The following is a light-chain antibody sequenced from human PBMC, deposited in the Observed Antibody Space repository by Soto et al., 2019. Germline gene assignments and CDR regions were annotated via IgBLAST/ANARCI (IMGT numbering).Light chain of an antibody. V-gene: IGLV1-51*02. Sequence: QSVLTQPPSVSAAPGQKVTISCSGSSSNIGNNYVSWYQQLPGTAPKLLIYENNKRPSGIPDRFSGSKSGTSATLGITGLQTGDEADYYCGTWDSSLSGGGGVFGGGTKLTVL. J-gene: IGLJ2*01. CDR3: GTWDSSLSGGGGV. CDR1: SSNIGNNY. CDR2: ENN.